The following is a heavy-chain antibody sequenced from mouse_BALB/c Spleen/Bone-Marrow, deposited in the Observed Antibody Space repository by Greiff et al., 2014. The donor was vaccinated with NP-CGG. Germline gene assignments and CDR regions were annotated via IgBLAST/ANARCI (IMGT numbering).Heavy chain of an antibody. V-gene: IGHV14-3*02. J-gene: IGHJ2*01. D-gene: IGHD2-4*01. CDR3: ARDYDYFFDY. CDR2: IDPANGNT. Sequence: VQLQQSGAELVKPGASVKLSCTASGFNIKDTYMHWVKQRPEQGLEWIGWIDPANGNTKYDLNFQGKATMTADTSSNTAYLQLSSLTSEDTAVYYCARDYDYFFDYWGQGTTLTVSS. CDR1: GFNIKDTY.